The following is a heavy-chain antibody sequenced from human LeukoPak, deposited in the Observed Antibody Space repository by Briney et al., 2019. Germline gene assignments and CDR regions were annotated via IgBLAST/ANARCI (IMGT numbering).Heavy chain of an antibody. D-gene: IGHD4-17*01. V-gene: IGHV3-23*01. J-gene: IGHJ5*02. Sequence: GGSLRLSCAASGFTFSSYAMSWVRQAPGKGLEWVSGISASGGNTYYADSVKGRFTISRDNSKNTLYLQMHSLRAEDTAVYYCAKEYGDYGPDWFDPWGQGNLVTVSS. CDR1: GFTFSSYA. CDR2: ISASGGNT. CDR3: AKEYGDYGPDWFDP.